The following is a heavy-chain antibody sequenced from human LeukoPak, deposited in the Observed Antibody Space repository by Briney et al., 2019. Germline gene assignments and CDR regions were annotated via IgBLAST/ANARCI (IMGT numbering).Heavy chain of an antibody. J-gene: IGHJ2*01. Sequence: GGSLRLSCAASGFTFSDYGMHWVRQAPGKGLEWVTLIWYDGSKKWYADSVKGRFTISRDSPKKTLYLQMNSLRAEDTAVYFCVRDRAMVWGKEWYFDFWGRGTLVTVSS. CDR3: VRDRAMVWGKEWYFDF. CDR1: GFTFSDYG. CDR2: IWYDGSKK. V-gene: IGHV3-33*01. D-gene: IGHD3-10*01.